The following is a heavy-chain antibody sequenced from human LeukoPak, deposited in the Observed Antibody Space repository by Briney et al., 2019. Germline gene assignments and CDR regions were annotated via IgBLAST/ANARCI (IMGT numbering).Heavy chain of an antibody. CDR2: IYHSGST. Sequence: SETLSLTCTVSGGSISSYYWSWIRQPPGKGLEWIGYIYHSGSTYYNPSLKSRVTISVDRSKNQFSLKLSSVTAADTAVYYCASYHAYYFDYWGQGTLVTVSS. J-gene: IGHJ4*02. D-gene: IGHD1-14*01. CDR3: ASYHAYYFDY. CDR1: GGSISSYY. V-gene: IGHV4-59*12.